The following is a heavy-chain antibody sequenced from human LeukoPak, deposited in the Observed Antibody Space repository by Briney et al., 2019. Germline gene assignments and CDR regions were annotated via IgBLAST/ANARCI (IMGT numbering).Heavy chain of an antibody. V-gene: IGHV4-59*01. CDR2: IDHSGST. CDR3: ARLKATVSIHAYFDS. J-gene: IGHJ4*02. Sequence: SETLSLTCTVSGGSFSSYYWTWIRQPPGKGLEWIGYIDHSGSTNYNPSLKSRVSISSDTSKNQFSLELSSVTAVDTAVYYCARLKATVSIHAYFDSWGQGTLVTVSS. D-gene: IGHD4-17*01. CDR1: GGSFSSYY.